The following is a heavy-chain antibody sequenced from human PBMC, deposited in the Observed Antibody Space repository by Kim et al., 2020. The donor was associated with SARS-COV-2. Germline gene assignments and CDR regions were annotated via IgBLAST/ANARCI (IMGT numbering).Heavy chain of an antibody. J-gene: IGHJ1*01. Sequence: KGRFTISRDNAKNSLYLQMHSLRAEDTAVYYCAPYYNDSSGSRQAGYFQHWGQGTLVTVSS. D-gene: IGHD3-22*01. V-gene: IGHV3-48*03. CDR3: APYYNDSSGSRQAGYFQH.